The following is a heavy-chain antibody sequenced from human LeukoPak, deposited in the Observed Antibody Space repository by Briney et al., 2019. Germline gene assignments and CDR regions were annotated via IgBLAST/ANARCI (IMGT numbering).Heavy chain of an antibody. V-gene: IGHV3-48*01. CDR1: GFTFRSYS. Sequence: GGSLRLSCAASGFTFRSYSMNWVPQAPGKGLEWVSYISGSSSTIYYADSVKGRFTISRDNAKNSLYLQMYSLRAEDTAVYYCARDSDPLVDYWGQGTLVTVSS. D-gene: IGHD6-6*01. J-gene: IGHJ4*02. CDR3: ARDSDPLVDY. CDR2: ISGSSSTI.